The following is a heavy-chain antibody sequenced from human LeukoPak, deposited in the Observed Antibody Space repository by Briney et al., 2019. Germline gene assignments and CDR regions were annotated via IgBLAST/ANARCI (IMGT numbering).Heavy chain of an antibody. CDR2: INPNSGGT. D-gene: IGHD3-10*01. CDR1: GYTFTGYY. Sequence: GASVKVSCKASGYTFTGYYMHWVRQAPGQGIEWMGRINPNSGGTNYAQKFQGRVTITRDTSISTAYMELSRLRSDDTAVYYCARDLKTMVRGTPDYWGQGTLVTVSS. J-gene: IGHJ4*02. V-gene: IGHV1-2*06. CDR3: ARDLKTMVRGTPDY.